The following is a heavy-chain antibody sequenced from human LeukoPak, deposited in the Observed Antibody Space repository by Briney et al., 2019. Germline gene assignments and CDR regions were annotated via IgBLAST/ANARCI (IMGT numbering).Heavy chain of an antibody. D-gene: IGHD2-2*01. V-gene: IGHV3-33*08. J-gene: IGHJ4*02. CDR3: ATEVVPAAISDY. CDR2: IWYDGSNK. Sequence: GGSLRLSCAASGFTFSNAWMSWVRQAPGKGLEWVAVIWYDGSNKYYADSVKGRFTISRDNSKNTLYLQMNSLRAEDTAVYYCATEVVPAAISDYWGQGTLVTVSS. CDR1: GFTFSNAW.